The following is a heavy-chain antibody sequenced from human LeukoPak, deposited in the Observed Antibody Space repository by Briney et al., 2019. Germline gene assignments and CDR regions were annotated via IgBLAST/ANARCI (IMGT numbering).Heavy chain of an antibody. CDR1: GFTFSSYA. J-gene: IGHJ6*03. CDR3: ARDGLLYYYYMDV. V-gene: IGHV3-48*01. Sequence: GGSLRLSCAASGFTFSSYAMSWVRRAPGKGLEWVSYITSDSSSIYYADSVKGRFTISRDNAKNSLYLQMNGLRAEDTAVYYCARDGLLYYYYMDVWGKGTTVTVSS. CDR2: ITSDSSSI.